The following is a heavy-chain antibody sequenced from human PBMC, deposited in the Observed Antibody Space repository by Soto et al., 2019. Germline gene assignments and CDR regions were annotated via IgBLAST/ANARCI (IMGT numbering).Heavy chain of an antibody. CDR1: GNTVPNYA. D-gene: IGHD5-18*01. CDR3: ASTPVDTAMAYNWYFDL. V-gene: IGHV1-69*04. J-gene: IGHJ2*01. Sequence: SVKVSCKASGNTVPNYAIHWVRQAPGQRLEWMGRIIPILGIANYAQKFQGRVTITADKSTSTAYMELSSLRSEDTAVYYCASTPVDTAMAYNWYFDLWGRGTLVTVSS. CDR2: IIPILGIA.